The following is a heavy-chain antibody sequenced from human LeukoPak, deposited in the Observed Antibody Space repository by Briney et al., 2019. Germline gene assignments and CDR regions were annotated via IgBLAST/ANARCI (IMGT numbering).Heavy chain of an antibody. Sequence: SETLSLTCAVYGGSFSGYYWSWIRQPPGKGLEWIGEINHSGSTNYNPSLKSRVTISVDTSKNQFSLKLSSVTAADTAVYYCARVNDVDTAMTIDYWGQGTLVTVSS. V-gene: IGHV4-34*01. J-gene: IGHJ4*02. CDR1: GGSFSGYY. D-gene: IGHD5-18*01. CDR3: ARVNDVDTAMTIDY. CDR2: INHSGST.